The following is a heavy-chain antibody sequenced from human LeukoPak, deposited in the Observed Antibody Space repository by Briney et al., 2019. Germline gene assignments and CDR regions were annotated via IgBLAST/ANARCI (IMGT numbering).Heavy chain of an antibody. CDR3: ARDLYGSGSSNWFDP. D-gene: IGHD3-10*01. CDR2: INPNNGET. CDR1: GYTFTGYF. J-gene: IGHJ5*02. V-gene: IGHV1-2*02. Sequence: ASVKVSCKASGYTFTGYFMHWVRQAPGQGLDWMGWINPNNGETKYAQKFQGRVTFSGSRSISTADMELSNLRSDDTAMFYCARDLYGSGSSNWFDPWGQGTLVTVSS.